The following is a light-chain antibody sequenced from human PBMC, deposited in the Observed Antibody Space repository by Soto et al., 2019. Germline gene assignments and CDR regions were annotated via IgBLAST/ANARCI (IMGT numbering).Light chain of an antibody. CDR1: SSNIGSNY. CDR2: RNN. J-gene: IGLJ1*01. Sequence: QAVVTQPPSASGTPGQRVTISCSGSSSNIGSNYVYWYQQLPGTAPKLLIYRNNQRPSGVPDRFSGSKSGTSASLAISGLRSDDEADYYCAAWDDSLSGLYVFGTGTQLTVL. V-gene: IGLV1-47*01. CDR3: AAWDDSLSGLYV.